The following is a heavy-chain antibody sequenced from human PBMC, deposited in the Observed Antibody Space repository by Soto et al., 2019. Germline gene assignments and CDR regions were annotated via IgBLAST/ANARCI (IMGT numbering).Heavy chain of an antibody. CDR1: GYTFTIYY. CDR2: INPSGGST. CDR3: ARDARDGSGNTGCGDY. Sequence: QVQLVQSGAEVKKPGASVKVSCKASGYTFTIYYMHWVRQAPGQGLELMGIINPSGGSTSYAQKFQGRGTMTRDTSTSTVYMELSSLRSEDTAVYYCARDARDGSGNTGCGDYWGQGTLVTVSS. V-gene: IGHV1-46*01. J-gene: IGHJ4*02. D-gene: IGHD3-10*01.